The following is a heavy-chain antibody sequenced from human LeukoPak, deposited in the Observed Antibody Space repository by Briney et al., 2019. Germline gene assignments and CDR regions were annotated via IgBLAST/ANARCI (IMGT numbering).Heavy chain of an antibody. CDR2: ISSSSSTI. J-gene: IGHJ4*02. D-gene: IGHD5-24*01. Sequence: GGSLRLSCAASGFTFSSYSMNWVRQAPGKGLEWVSYISSSSSTIYYADSVKGRFTISRDNAKNSLYLQMNSLRAEDTAVYYCAKDDRWLQFCCWGQGTLVTVSS. CDR1: GFTFSSYS. V-gene: IGHV3-48*01. CDR3: AKDDRWLQFCC.